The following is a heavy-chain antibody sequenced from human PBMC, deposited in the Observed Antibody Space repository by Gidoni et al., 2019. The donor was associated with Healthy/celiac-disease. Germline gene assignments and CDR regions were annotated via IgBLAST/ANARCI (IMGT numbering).Heavy chain of an antibody. CDR3: AGLGASYYYYYGMDV. CDR2: IYYSGST. V-gene: IGHV4-39*01. CDR1: GCSISSSSSY. Sequence: QLQLQESGPGLVKPSETLSLTCTVSGCSISSSSSYWGWIRQPPGKGLEWIGSIYYSGSTYYNPSLKSRVTISVDTSKNQFSLKLSSVTAADTAVYYCAGLGASYYYYYGMDVWGQGTTVTVSS. J-gene: IGHJ6*02.